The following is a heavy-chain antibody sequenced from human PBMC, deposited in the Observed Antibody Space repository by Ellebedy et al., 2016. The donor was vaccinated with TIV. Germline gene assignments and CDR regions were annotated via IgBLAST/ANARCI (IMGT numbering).Heavy chain of an antibody. CDR2: IYSGGST. D-gene: IGHD6-13*01. V-gene: IGHV3-53*01. CDR3: ARELSNSRYGNWFDT. J-gene: IGHJ5*02. CDR1: GFTVSTNY. Sequence: PGGSLRLSCAASGFTVSTNYMSWVRQAPGMGLEWASAIYSGGSTYYADSVTGRFTISRDNSKNTLYLQMNSLRAEDTAVYYCARELSNSRYGNWFDTWGQGTLVTVPS.